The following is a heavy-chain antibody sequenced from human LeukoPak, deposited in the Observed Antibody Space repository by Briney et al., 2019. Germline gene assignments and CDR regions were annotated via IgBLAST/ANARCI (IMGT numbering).Heavy chain of an antibody. D-gene: IGHD3-22*01. CDR1: AGSIGSSGYY. J-gene: IGHJ4*02. Sequence: SETLSLTCTVSAGSIGSSGYYWGRLRQPPGMGLEWIANIYSSESPYYSPSLASRVTVSVETSKNHFSLNLTYLTARETVINYCARSANYYDSIADYWGQGILVTVSS. CDR3: ARSANYYDSIADY. V-gene: IGHV4-39*02. CDR2: IYSSESP.